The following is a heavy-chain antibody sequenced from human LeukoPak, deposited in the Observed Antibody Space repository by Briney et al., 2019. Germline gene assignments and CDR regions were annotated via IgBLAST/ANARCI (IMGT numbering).Heavy chain of an antibody. J-gene: IGHJ3*02. CDR2: IYPGDSDT. Sequence: RGESLKISCKGSGYSFTSYWIGWVRQMPGKGLEWMGIIYPGDSDTRYSPSFQGQVTISADKPISTAYLQWSSLKASDTAMYYCARPNYDSSGYDAFDIWGQGTMVTVSS. V-gene: IGHV5-51*01. D-gene: IGHD3-22*01. CDR3: ARPNYDSSGYDAFDI. CDR1: GYSFTSYW.